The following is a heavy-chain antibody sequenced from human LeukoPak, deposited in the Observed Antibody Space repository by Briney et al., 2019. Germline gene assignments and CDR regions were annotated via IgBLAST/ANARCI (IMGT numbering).Heavy chain of an antibody. CDR1: GFPFSSYT. Sequence: GGSLRLSCAASGFPFSSYTMHWARQAPGKGLEWVAVLWSDGRTEYYADSVKGRFTVSRDNFKNTLYLQMNSLRVEDTAVYYCARRFLTGLGGNWFDPWGQGALVTVSS. D-gene: IGHD3-16*01. J-gene: IGHJ5*02. V-gene: IGHV3-33*01. CDR2: LWSDGRTE. CDR3: ARRFLTGLGGNWFDP.